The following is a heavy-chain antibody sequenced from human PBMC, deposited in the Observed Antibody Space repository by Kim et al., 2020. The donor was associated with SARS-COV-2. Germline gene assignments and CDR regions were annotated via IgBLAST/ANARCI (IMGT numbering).Heavy chain of an antibody. V-gene: IGHV3-11*01. Sequence: GKARFTITRDTAKNSVYLQMNSLRAEDTAVYYCASARIAVAAYREYYFDYWGQGTLVTVSS. D-gene: IGHD6-19*01. J-gene: IGHJ4*02. CDR3: ASARIAVAAYREYYFDY.